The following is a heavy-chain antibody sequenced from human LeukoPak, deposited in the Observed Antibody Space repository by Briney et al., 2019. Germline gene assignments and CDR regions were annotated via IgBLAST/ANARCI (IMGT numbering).Heavy chain of an antibody. V-gene: IGHV3-66*01. CDR3: ASSSWSSEYFHY. CDR2: FYSGGST. D-gene: IGHD6-13*01. Sequence: PGGSLRLSCAASGFTVSDNYMSWVRQAPGKGLEWVSVFYSGGSTRYADSVKGRFTISRDNSKNTLCLQLNSLRAEDTAVYFCASSSWSSEYFHYWGQGTLVTVSS. J-gene: IGHJ1*01. CDR1: GFTVSDNY.